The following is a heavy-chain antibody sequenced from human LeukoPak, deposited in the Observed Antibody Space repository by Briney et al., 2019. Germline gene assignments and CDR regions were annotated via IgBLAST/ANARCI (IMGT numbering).Heavy chain of an antibody. V-gene: IGHV3-15*01. J-gene: IGHJ3*02. CDR3: ARGIVGATLHACDI. D-gene: IGHD1-26*01. CDR2: IKSKTDGGTT. CDR1: GFTFSNAW. Sequence: GGSLRLSCAASGFTFSNAWMSWVRQAPGKGLEWVGRIKSKTDGGTTDYAAPVKGRFTISRDDSKNTLYLQMNSLRAEDTAVYYCARGIVGATLHACDIWGQGTMVTVSS.